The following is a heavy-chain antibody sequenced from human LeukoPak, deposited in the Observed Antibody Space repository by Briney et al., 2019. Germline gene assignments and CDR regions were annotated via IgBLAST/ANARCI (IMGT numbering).Heavy chain of an antibody. CDR1: GFSLSGYA. CDR3: ARNKAITGFFGMDV. CDR2: ISYGGTHE. J-gene: IGHJ6*02. Sequence: GGSLRLSCAAPGFSLSGYAMHWVRQAPGKGLEWVAVISYGGTHEYYADSVKGRFTISRDNSKNTLHLQMNTLRAEDTAVYFCARNKAITGFFGMDVWGQGTTVTVSS. V-gene: IGHV3-30*04. D-gene: IGHD1-20*01.